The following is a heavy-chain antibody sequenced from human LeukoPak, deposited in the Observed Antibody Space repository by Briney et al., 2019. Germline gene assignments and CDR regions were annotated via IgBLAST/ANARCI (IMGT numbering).Heavy chain of an antibody. V-gene: IGHV4-59*01. CDR1: GGSISSYY. CDR3: ARVGSGSSGWSLWFDP. J-gene: IGHJ5*02. Sequence: SETLSLTCTVSGGSISSYYWSWIRQPPGKGLEWIGYIYYSGSTNYNPSLKSRVTISVDTSKNRFSLKLSSVTAADTAVYYCARVGSGSSGWSLWFDPWGQGTLVTVSS. D-gene: IGHD6-19*01. CDR2: IYYSGST.